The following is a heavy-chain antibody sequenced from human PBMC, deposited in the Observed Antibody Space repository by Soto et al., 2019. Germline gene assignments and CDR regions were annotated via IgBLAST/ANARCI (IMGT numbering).Heavy chain of an antibody. CDR2: IYPGDSDT. Sequence: GESLKISCKGSGYSFTSYWIGWVRQMPGKGLEWMGIIYPGDSDTRYSPSFQGQVTISADKSISTAYLQWSSLKASDTDMYYCARHDRPRLLWFGEPPPPNYYYGMDVWGQGTTVTVSS. D-gene: IGHD3-10*01. J-gene: IGHJ6*02. CDR3: ARHDRPRLLWFGEPPPPNYYYGMDV. CDR1: GYSFTSYW. V-gene: IGHV5-51*01.